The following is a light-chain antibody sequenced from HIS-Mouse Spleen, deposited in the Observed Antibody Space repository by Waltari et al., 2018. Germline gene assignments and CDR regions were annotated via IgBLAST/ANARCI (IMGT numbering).Light chain of an antibody. CDR3: SSYTSSSTLV. CDR2: DVS. CDR1: SSDVGGYNY. J-gene: IGLJ2*01. Sequence: QSALTQPASVSGSPGQSITISCTGTSSDVGGYNYVSWYHQHPGQAPKLLIYDVSNRPSGVYNRFAGSKSGNTASLTISGLQAEDEADYYCSSYTSSSTLVFGGGTKLTVL. V-gene: IGLV2-14*03.